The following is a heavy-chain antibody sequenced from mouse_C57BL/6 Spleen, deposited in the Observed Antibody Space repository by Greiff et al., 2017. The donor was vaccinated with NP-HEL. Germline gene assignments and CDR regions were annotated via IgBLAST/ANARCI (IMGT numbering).Heavy chain of an antibody. Sequence: VQLQQPGAELVKPGTSVKLSCKASGYTFTSYWMHWVKQRPGQGLEWIGKIHPNSGSTNYNEKFKSKATLTVDKSSSTAYMQRSSLTSEDSAVYDRARDPCGRSYRVGFGDWGPGTLVT. CDR3: ARDPCGRSYRVGFGD. J-gene: IGHJ3*01. V-gene: IGHV1-64*01. CDR2: IHPNSGST. D-gene: IGHD1-1*01. CDR1: GYTFTSYW.